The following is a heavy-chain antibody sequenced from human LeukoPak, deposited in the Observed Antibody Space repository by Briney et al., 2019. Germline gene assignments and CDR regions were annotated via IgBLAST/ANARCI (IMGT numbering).Heavy chain of an antibody. V-gene: IGHV4-4*07. Sequence: PSETLSLTCTASGGSISSYYWSWFRQPAGRGLEWIGRIYTSGSANYNPSLKSRVTISVDTSKNQFSLKVSSVTAADTAVYYCARMNAILTADFDYWGRGTLVTVSS. CDR1: GGSISSYY. CDR3: ARMNAILTADFDY. D-gene: IGHD3-9*01. J-gene: IGHJ4*02. CDR2: IYTSGSA.